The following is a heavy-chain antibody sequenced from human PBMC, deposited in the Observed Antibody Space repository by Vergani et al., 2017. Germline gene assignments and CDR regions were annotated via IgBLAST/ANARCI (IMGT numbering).Heavy chain of an antibody. CDR3: ARARAAAGYYYYYYMDV. V-gene: IGHV4-4*07. CDR2: IYTSGST. Sequence: QVQLQESGPGLVKPSETLSLTCTVSGGSISSYYWSWIRQPAGKGLEWIGRIYTSGSTNYNPSLKSRVTMSVDTSKNQFSLKLSSVTAADTAVYYCARARAAAGYYYYYYMDVWGKGTTVTVPS. CDR1: GGSISSYY. J-gene: IGHJ6*03. D-gene: IGHD6-13*01.